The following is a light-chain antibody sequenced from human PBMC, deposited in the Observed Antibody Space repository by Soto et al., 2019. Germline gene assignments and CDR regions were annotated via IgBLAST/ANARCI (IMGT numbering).Light chain of an antibody. CDR2: AAS. CDR1: ENVDRY. J-gene: IGKJ4*01. V-gene: IGKV1-9*01. CDR3: QQYDSYST. Sequence: DIQVTQSPSSLSSSVGNTVTITCRASENVDRYVNWYQQIPGKAPSLLISAASTLQSGVPSRFSASGYGTEFTLTISSLQPDDFATYYCQQYDSYSTFGGGTKVQIK.